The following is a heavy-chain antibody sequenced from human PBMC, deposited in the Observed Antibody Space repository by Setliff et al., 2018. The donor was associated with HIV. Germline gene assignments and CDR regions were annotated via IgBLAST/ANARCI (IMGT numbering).Heavy chain of an antibody. D-gene: IGHD6-19*01. J-gene: IGHJ1*01. CDR2: IIPILGIA. CDR3: ARDRVAVAGKEEYFQH. V-gene: IGHV1-69*10. Sequence: SVKVSCKASGGPFSSYAISWVRQAPGQGLEWMGGIIPILGIANYAQKFQGRVTITTDESTSTAYMELSSLRSEDTAVYYCARDRVAVAGKEEYFQHWGQGTLVTVSS. CDR1: GGPFSSYA.